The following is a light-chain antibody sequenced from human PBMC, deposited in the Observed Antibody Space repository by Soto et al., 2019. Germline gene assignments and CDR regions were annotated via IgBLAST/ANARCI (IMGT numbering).Light chain of an antibody. V-gene: IGLV2-14*01. Sequence: QSALTQPASVSGSPGQSITISCTGTSSDVGGYNYVSWYQQHPGKAPKLMIYDVSNRPSGVSNRFSGSKSGNTASLTISGLQAEDEADYYCSSYGSSGTLLFGGGTKLTVL. CDR3: SSYGSSGTLL. CDR1: SSDVGGYNY. J-gene: IGLJ2*01. CDR2: DVS.